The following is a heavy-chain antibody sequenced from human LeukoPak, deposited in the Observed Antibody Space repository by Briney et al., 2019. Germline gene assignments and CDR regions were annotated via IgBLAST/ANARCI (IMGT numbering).Heavy chain of an antibody. Sequence: PSETLSLTCTVSGGSISSSSYYWGWIRQPPGKGLEWIGSIYYSGSTYYNPSLKSRVTISVDTSKNQFSLKLSSVTAADTAVYYCASPSIAAAGFDYWGQGTLVTVSS. CDR1: GGSISSSSYY. D-gene: IGHD6-13*01. J-gene: IGHJ4*02. CDR3: ASPSIAAAGFDY. V-gene: IGHV4-39*01. CDR2: IYYSGST.